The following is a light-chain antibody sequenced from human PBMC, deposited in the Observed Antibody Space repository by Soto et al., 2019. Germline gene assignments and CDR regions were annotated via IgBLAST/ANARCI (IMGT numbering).Light chain of an antibody. J-gene: IGKJ1*01. Sequence: EIVLTQSPGTLSLSPGERATLSCRASQSVSSSYLAWYQQKPGQAPRLLIYGASSRATGIPDRFSGSGSGTDFTLTISRLEPEAFGVYYCQQYGSSPLWTFGQGTKVEIK. V-gene: IGKV3-20*01. CDR1: QSVSSSY. CDR2: GAS. CDR3: QQYGSSPLWT.